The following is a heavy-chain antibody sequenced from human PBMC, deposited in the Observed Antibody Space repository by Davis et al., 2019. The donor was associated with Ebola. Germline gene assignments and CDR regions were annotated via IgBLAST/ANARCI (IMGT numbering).Heavy chain of an antibody. V-gene: IGHV4-59*01. CDR2: IYYSGST. J-gene: IGHJ6*02. CDR1: GGSISSYY. Sequence: MPSETLSLTCTVSGGSISSYYWSWIRQPPGKGLEWIGYIYYSGSTNYNPSLKSRVTISVDTSKNQFSLKLSSVTAADTAVYYCARASLYSNYFYYYGMDVWGQGTTVTVSS. D-gene: IGHD4-11*01. CDR3: ARASLYSNYFYYYGMDV.